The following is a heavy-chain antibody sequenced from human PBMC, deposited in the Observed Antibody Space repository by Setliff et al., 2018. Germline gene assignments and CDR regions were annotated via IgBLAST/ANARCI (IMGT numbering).Heavy chain of an antibody. CDR3: ARDKLWLMGYYYYYYMDV. Sequence: RASVKVSCKASGYTFTSYAMHWVRQAPGQRLEWMGWINAGNGNTKYSQKFQGRVTITRDTSASTAYMELSSLRSEDTAVYYCARDKLWLMGYYYYYYMDVWGKGTTVTVSS. D-gene: IGHD5-18*01. V-gene: IGHV1-3*01. J-gene: IGHJ6*03. CDR1: GYTFTSYA. CDR2: INAGNGNT.